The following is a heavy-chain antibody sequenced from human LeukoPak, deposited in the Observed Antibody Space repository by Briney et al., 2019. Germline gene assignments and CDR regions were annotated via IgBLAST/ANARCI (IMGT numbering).Heavy chain of an antibody. CDR2: ISSSSSTI. V-gene: IGHV3-48*01. CDR3: AKSKGGLDY. CDR1: GFTFSSYS. D-gene: IGHD3-16*01. Sequence: GGSLRLSCAASGFTFSSYSMNWVRQAPGKGLEWVSYISSSSSTIYYADSVKGRFTISRDNSKNTLYLQMNSLRAEDTAVYYCAKSKGGLDYWGQGTLVTVSS. J-gene: IGHJ4*02.